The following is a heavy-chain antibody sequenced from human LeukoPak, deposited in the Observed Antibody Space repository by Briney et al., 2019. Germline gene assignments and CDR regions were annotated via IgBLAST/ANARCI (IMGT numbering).Heavy chain of an antibody. D-gene: IGHD3-3*01. J-gene: IGHJ6*03. CDR3: ARVLSGYYYYYMDV. CDR2: INHSGST. V-gene: IGHV4-34*01. Sequence: SETLSLTCAVYGGSFSGYYWSWIRQPPGKGLEWIGEINHSGSTNYNPSLKSRVTISVDTSENQFSLKLSSVTAADTAVYYCARVLSGYYYYYMDVWGKGTTVTVSS. CDR1: GGSFSGYY.